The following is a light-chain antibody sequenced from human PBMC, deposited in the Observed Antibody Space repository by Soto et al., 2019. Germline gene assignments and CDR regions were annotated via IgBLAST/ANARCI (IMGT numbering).Light chain of an antibody. J-gene: IGKJ2*01. CDR2: WAS. CDR1: QSVLYSSNNKNY. Sequence: DIVMTQSPDSLAVSLGERATINCKSSQSVLYSSNNKNYIAWYQKKPGQPPKLLIYWASTRESGVPDRFSGSGSGTDFTLTISSLQAEDVEVYYCQQYYSTPPTFGQGTKLEIK. V-gene: IGKV4-1*01. CDR3: QQYYSTPPT.